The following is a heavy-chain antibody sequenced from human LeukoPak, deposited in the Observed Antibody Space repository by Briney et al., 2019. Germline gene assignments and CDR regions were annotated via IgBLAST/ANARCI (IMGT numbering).Heavy chain of an antibody. CDR3: ARDTGYYDSSGYSPDY. Sequence: GGSLRLSCAASGFTFSSYGMHWVRQAPGKGLEWVAVIWYDGSNKYYADSVKGRFTISRDNSKNTLYLQMNSLRAEDTAVYYCARDTGYYDSSGYSPDYWGQGTLVTGSS. J-gene: IGHJ4*02. V-gene: IGHV3-33*01. D-gene: IGHD3-22*01. CDR1: GFTFSSYG. CDR2: IWYDGSNK.